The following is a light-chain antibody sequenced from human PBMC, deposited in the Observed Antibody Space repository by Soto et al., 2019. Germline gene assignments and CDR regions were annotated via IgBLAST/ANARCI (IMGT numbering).Light chain of an antibody. J-gene: IGKJ1*01. CDR2: AVS. V-gene: IGKV1-27*01. CDR3: QKYNSAPWT. Sequence: DIQMTRSPSSLSASVGDRVTITCRASQDISNHLAWYQQKPGKVPKHLIYAVSTLQSGVPSRFSGSGSGTDFTLTISSLQPEDVGTYYCQKYNSAPWTLGQGTKVEIK. CDR1: QDISNH.